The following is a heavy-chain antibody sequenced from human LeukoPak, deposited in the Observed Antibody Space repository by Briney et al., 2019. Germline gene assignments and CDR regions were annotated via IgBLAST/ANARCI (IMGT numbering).Heavy chain of an antibody. V-gene: IGHV4-30-2*01. Sequence: PSETLSLTCTVSGGSFSSGGYYWSWIRQPPGKGLEWIGYIYHSGSTYYNPSLKSRVTISVDRSKNQFSLKLSSVTAADTAVYYCARRRVGAISSYNWFDPWGQGTLVTVSS. CDR2: IYHSGST. J-gene: IGHJ5*02. CDR1: GGSFSSGGYY. CDR3: ARRRVGAISSYNWFDP. D-gene: IGHD1-26*01.